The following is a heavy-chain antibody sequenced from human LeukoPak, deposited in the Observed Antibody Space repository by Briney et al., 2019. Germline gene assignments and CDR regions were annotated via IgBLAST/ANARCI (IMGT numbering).Heavy chain of an antibody. CDR3: ARDRSCTGGSCYMDV. CDR1: GFTFSTYA. Sequence: PGGSLRLSCAASGFTFSTYAMSWVRQAPGKELEWVSGISGSGDNTNYADSVKGRFTISRDNSKNTLSLQMSSLRVEDTAVYYCARDRSCTGGSCYMDVWGRGTTVTVSS. D-gene: IGHD2-15*01. V-gene: IGHV3-23*01. CDR2: ISGSGDNT. J-gene: IGHJ6*03.